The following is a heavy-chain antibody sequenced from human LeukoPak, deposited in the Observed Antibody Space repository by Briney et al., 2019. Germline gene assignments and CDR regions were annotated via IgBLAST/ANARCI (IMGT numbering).Heavy chain of an antibody. CDR3: ASRITMIVGYAFDI. Sequence: ASVKVSCKASGYTFTGYYMHWVRQAPGRGLEWMGWINPNSGGTNYAQKFQGRVTMTRDTSISTAYMELSRLRSDDTAVYYCASRITMIVGYAFDIWGQGTMVTVSS. J-gene: IGHJ3*02. CDR2: INPNSGGT. V-gene: IGHV1-2*02. CDR1: GYTFTGYY. D-gene: IGHD3-22*01.